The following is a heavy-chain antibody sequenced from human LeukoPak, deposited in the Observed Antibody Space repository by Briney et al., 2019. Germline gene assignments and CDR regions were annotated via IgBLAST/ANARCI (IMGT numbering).Heavy chain of an antibody. CDR3: AIWFGEPNDAFDI. V-gene: IGHV5-51*01. CDR2: IYPGDSDT. D-gene: IGHD3-10*01. CDR1: GYSFTSYW. Sequence: GESLKISCKGSGYSFTSYWIGWVRQMPGKGLEWMGIIYPGDSDTRYSPFFQGQVTISADKSISTAYLQWSSLKASDTAMYYCAIWFGEPNDAFDIWGQGTMVTVSS. J-gene: IGHJ3*02.